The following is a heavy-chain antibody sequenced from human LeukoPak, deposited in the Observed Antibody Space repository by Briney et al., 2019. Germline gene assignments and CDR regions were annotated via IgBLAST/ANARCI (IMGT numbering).Heavy chain of an antibody. CDR3: VKGLGTVAGPFDY. CDR2: ISGSGGST. V-gene: IGHV3-23*01. J-gene: IGHJ4*02. Sequence: GXLRLSCAASGFTFSSYAMSWVRQAPGKGLEWVSAISGSGGSTYYADSVKGRFTISRDNSKNTLSLQMNSLRAEDTAIYYCVKGLGTVAGPFDYWGQGALVTVSS. CDR1: GFTFSSYA. D-gene: IGHD6-19*01.